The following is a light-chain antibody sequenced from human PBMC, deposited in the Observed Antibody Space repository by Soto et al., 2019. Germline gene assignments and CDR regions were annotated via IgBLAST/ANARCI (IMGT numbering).Light chain of an antibody. CDR1: SSDVGGYNH. Sequence: QSALTQPRSVSGSPGQSVTMSCTGTSSDVGGYNHVSWYQQHPGKAPKLMIYDVTKRPSGVPDRFSGSKSGNTASLTISGLQAEDEADYYCCSYAGSDTLLFGGGTKLTVL. CDR2: DVT. CDR3: CSYAGSDTLL. V-gene: IGLV2-11*01. J-gene: IGLJ2*01.